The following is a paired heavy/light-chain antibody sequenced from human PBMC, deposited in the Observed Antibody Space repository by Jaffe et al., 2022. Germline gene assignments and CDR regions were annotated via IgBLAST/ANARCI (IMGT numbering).Heavy chain of an antibody. Sequence: QLQLQESGPGLVKPSETLSLTCTVSGGSITTSSYFWGWIRQPPGKGLEWIGSIYYSGSTSYNPSLKGRVTISVDTSKNQFSLKLSSVTAADTAVFYCARQSTRDFFDFWGQGTLVPVSS. V-gene: IGHV4-39*01. CDR1: GGSITTSSYF. D-gene: IGHD2-2*01. CDR2: IYYSGST. J-gene: IGHJ4*02. CDR3: ARQSTRDFFDF.
Light chain of an antibody. CDR1: SSDLGSYNV. J-gene: IGLJ3*02. CDR3: CSYAGNRNFV. Sequence: QSALTQPASVSGSPGQSITISCTGTSSDLGSYNVVSWYQQHPGKAPKLIIYEGTKRPSGVSNRFSGSKSGNTASLTIYGLLAEDEADYYCCSYAGNRNFVFGGGTKLTVL. V-gene: IGLV2-23*03. CDR2: EGT.